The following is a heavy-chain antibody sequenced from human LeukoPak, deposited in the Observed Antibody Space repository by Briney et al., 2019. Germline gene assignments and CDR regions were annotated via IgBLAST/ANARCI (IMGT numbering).Heavy chain of an antibody. CDR2: IGHAGGDI. D-gene: IGHD6-19*01. CDR3: AKRVLSGVPVAGLDY. J-gene: IGHJ4*02. CDR1: GFTFSNYA. V-gene: IGHV3-23*01. Sequence: GGSLRLSCVTSGFTFSNYAMSWVRQLPAEGLEGLSVIGHAGGDIHYADSVTGRFTISRDNSRNTVYLQMNGLRPEDTAVYYCAKRVLSGVPVAGLDYWGQGILVTVSS.